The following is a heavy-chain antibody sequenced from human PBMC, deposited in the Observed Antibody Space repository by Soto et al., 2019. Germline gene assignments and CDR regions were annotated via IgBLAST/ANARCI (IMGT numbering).Heavy chain of an antibody. V-gene: IGHV4-59*01. CDR3: ARAFYSSSWDFDY. CDR2: IYYSGST. D-gene: IGHD6-13*01. Sequence: SETLSLTCTVSGGSISSYYWSWIRQPPGKGLEWIGYIYYSGSTNYNPSLKSRVTISVDTSKNQFSLKLSSVTAADTAVYYCARAFYSSSWDFDYWGQGTLVTVSS. CDR1: GGSISSYY. J-gene: IGHJ4*02.